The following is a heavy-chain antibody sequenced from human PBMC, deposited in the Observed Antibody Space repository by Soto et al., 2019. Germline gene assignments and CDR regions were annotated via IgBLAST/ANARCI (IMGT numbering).Heavy chain of an antibody. CDR3: ARVGGGAFDF. CDR1: GGTISSYF. D-gene: IGHD3-16*01. V-gene: IGHV4-59*01. J-gene: IGHJ3*01. Sequence: SETLSLTCTASGGTISSYFWSWIRQPPGKGLEWIGYIYYSGSTNYNPSLKSRVTISVDTSKNQFSLKLSSVTAADTAVYYCARVGGGAFDFCGQGTMVS. CDR2: IYYSGST.